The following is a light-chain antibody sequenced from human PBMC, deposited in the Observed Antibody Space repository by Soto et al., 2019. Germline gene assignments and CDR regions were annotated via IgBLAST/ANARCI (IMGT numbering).Light chain of an antibody. CDR3: QQLNNYPST. Sequence: DSPMTQSPSTLSASVGDRVTITCRASQNIRSWLAWYQQKPGKAPKLLIYKASSLESGVPSRFSGSGSGTDFTLTINSLQPEDFATYFCQQLNNYPSTFGGGTKVDIK. V-gene: IGKV1-5*03. CDR2: KAS. J-gene: IGKJ4*01. CDR1: QNIRSW.